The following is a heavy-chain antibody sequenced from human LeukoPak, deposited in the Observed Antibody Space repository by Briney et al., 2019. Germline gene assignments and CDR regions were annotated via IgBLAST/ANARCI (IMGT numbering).Heavy chain of an antibody. Sequence: GRSLRPSYPASGFTLSTYSMNSARHPPGNWLEWVSSISSSSSYIYYADSLKSRFTISRDNTKNSLYLQMNSLRTDNTAEYYCVSHLLDLGYCCSTSCSGTFDIWGQGTMVMVSS. CDR2: ISSSSSYI. V-gene: IGHV3-21*03. CDR3: VSHLLDLGYCCSTSCSGTFDI. D-gene: IGHD2-2*01. J-gene: IGHJ3*02. CDR1: GFTLSTYS.